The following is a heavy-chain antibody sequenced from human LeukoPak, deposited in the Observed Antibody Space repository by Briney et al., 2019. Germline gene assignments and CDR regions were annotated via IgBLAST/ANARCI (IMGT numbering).Heavy chain of an antibody. CDR3: ARGPYSYDSSGAFDI. J-gene: IGHJ3*02. CDR1: GDSISGGDYY. Sequence: SETLSLTCTVSGDSISGGDYYWSWVRQPAGKGLEWIGRISSSGSTNYNPSLKSRVTISVDTSKNQFSLKLSSVTAADTAVYFRARGPYSYDSSGAFDIWGQGTMVTVSS. D-gene: IGHD3-22*01. CDR2: ISSSGST. V-gene: IGHV4-61*02.